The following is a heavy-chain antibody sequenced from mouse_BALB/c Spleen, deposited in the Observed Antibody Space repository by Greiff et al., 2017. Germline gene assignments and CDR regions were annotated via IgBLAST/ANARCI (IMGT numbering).Heavy chain of an antibody. D-gene: IGHD2-14*01. V-gene: IGHV1-63*02. CDR1: GYTFTNYW. CDR2: IYPGGGYT. Sequence: VQLQQSGAELVRPGTSVKISCKASGYTFTNYWLGWVKQRPGHGLEWIGDIYPGGGYTNYNEKFKGKATLTADTSSSTAYMQLSSLTSEDSAVYFCERGRYDVYWYFDVWGAGTTVTVSS. CDR3: ERGRYDVYWYFDV. J-gene: IGHJ1*01.